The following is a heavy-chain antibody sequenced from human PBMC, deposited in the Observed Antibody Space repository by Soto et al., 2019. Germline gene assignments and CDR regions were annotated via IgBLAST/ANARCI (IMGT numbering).Heavy chain of an antibody. CDR2: ISYDGSNK. Sequence: PGGSLRRSCAASGFTFSSYAMHWVRQAPGKGLEWVAVISYDGSNKYYADSVKGRFTISRDNSKNTLYLQMNSLRAEDTAVYYCARDGPYAYCSSTSCSSALGAMDVWGQGTTVTVSS. V-gene: IGHV3-30-3*01. CDR1: GFTFSSYA. D-gene: IGHD2-2*01. J-gene: IGHJ6*02. CDR3: ARDGPYAYCSSTSCSSALGAMDV.